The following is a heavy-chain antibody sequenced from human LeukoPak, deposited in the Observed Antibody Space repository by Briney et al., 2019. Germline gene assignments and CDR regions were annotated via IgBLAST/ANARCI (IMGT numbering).Heavy chain of an antibody. D-gene: IGHD2-21*02. J-gene: IGHJ4*02. CDR1: GGTFSSYA. CDR2: IIPIFGTA. Sequence: ASVKVSCKAFGGTFSSYAISWVRQAPGQGLGWMGGIIPIFGTANYAQKFQGRVTITTDESTSTAYMELSSLRSEDTAVYYCARGVLYCGGDCYPTYFDYWGQGTLVTVSS. CDR3: ARGVLYCGGDCYPTYFDY. V-gene: IGHV1-69*05.